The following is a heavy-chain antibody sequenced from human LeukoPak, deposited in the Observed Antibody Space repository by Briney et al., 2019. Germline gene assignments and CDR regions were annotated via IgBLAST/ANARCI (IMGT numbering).Heavy chain of an antibody. D-gene: IGHD4-17*01. CDR1: GGSLSGYY. CDR2: INHSGST. Sequence: SETLSLTCAVYGGSLSGYYWSWIRQPRGKGLEWIGEINHSGSTNYNPSLKSRVTISVDTSKNQFSLKLSSVTAADTAVYYCARLIAGKLTTVTTTYYFDYWGQGTLVTVSS. J-gene: IGHJ4*02. V-gene: IGHV4-34*01. CDR3: ARLIAGKLTTVTTTYYFDY.